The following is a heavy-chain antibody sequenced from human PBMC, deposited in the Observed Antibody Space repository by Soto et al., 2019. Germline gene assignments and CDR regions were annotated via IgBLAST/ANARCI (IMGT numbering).Heavy chain of an antibody. CDR2: ISYDGSNK. V-gene: IGHV3-30-3*01. D-gene: IGHD1-26*01. CDR3: AKDVVVGATTGLGDYYYYYGMDV. Sequence: PGGSRRRSWAASGFTFSSYAMHWVRQAPGKGLGWVAVISYDGSNKYYADSVKGRFTISRDNSKNTLYLQMNSLRAEDTAVYYCAKDVVVGATTGLGDYYYYYGMDVWGQGTTVTVSS. CDR1: GFTFSSYA. J-gene: IGHJ6*02.